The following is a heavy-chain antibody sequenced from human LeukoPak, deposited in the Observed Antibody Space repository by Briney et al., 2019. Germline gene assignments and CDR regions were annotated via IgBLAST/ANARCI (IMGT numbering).Heavy chain of an antibody. J-gene: IGHJ3*02. D-gene: IGHD3-9*01. V-gene: IGHV3-9*01. CDR1: GFTFDDYA. CDR2: ISWNSGSI. Sequence: PGRSLRLSCAASGFTFDDYAMHWVRQAPGKGLEWVSGISWNSGSIGYADSVKGRFTISRDNAKNSLYLQMNSLRAEDTALYYCAKSRRLRYFAEDAFDIWGQGTMVTVSS. CDR3: AKSRRLRYFAEDAFDI.